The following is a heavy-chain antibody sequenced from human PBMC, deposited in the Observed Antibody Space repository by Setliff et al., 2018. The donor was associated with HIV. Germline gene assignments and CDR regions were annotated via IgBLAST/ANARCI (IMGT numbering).Heavy chain of an antibody. V-gene: IGHV3-49*04. Sequence: GGSLRLSCVTSGFTFGDYAMSWVRQAPGKGLEWVGFIRSKVYGGTTEYAASVKGRFTISRDDSKSIAYLQMNSLKTEDTAVYYCTRVGRLQSDSYYFDYWGQGTLVTVSS. D-gene: IGHD5-12*01. CDR2: IRSKVYGGTT. CDR1: GFTFGDYA. CDR3: TRVGRLQSDSYYFDY. J-gene: IGHJ4*02.